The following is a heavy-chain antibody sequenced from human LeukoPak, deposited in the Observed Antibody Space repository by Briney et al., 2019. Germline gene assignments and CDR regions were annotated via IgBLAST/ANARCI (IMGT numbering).Heavy chain of an antibody. CDR1: GLTFSSYW. CDR3: ARGYSGYFYY. CDR2: IDGDGSST. D-gene: IGHD5-12*01. V-gene: IGHV3-74*01. J-gene: IGHJ4*02. Sequence: PGGSLRLSCAASGLTFSSYWMQWVRQAPGKGLVWVSRIDGDGSSTNYADSVKGRFTISRDNAKNTLYLQMNSLRAEDTAVYYCARGYSGYFYYWGQGTLVTVPS.